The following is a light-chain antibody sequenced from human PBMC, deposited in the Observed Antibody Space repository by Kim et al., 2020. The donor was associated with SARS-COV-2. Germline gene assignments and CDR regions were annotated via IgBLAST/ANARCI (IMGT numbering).Light chain of an antibody. J-gene: IGLJ3*02. CDR3: AAWDDSLSSWV. V-gene: IGLV1-47*01. CDR1: SSNIGSNY. Sequence: QSVLTQPPSASGTPGQRVTISCSGSSSNIGSNYVYWYQQLPGTAPKLLIYRNNQRPSGVPDRFSGSTSGTSASLAISGLRSEDEADYYCAAWDDSLSSWVFGGGTQLTVL. CDR2: RNN.